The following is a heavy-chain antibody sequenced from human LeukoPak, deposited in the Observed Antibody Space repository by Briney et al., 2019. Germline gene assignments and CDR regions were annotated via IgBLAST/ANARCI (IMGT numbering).Heavy chain of an antibody. Sequence: ASVKVSCKASGYTFTGYYMHWVRQAPGQGLEWMGWINPNSGGTNYAQKFQGRVTMTRDTSISTAYMELSRLRSDDTAVYYCAXXXXIAARHKIWFDPWGQGTLVTVSS. V-gene: IGHV1-2*02. J-gene: IGHJ5*02. CDR2: INPNSGGT. CDR3: AXXXXIAARHKIWFDP. CDR1: GYTFTGYY. D-gene: IGHD6-6*01.